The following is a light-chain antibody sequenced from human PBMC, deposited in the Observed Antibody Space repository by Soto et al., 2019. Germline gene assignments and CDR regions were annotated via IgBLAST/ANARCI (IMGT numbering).Light chain of an antibody. CDR2: DVN. CDR1: SNDVGYYNY. V-gene: IGLV2-11*01. CDR3: CSYVGSYTWV. J-gene: IGLJ3*02. Sequence: QSALTQPRSVSGSPGQSVTISCTGTSNDVGYYNYVSWYQQHSGKAPKLMIYDVNTRPSGVPDRFSGSKSGNTASLTISGLQAEDEADYYCCSYVGSYTWVFGGGTQLTVL.